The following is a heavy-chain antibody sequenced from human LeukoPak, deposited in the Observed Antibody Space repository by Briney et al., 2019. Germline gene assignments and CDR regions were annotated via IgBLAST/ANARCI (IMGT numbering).Heavy chain of an antibody. CDR2: FDPEDGET. Sequence: GASVKVSCKVSGYTLTELSMHWVRQAPGKGLEWMGGFDPEDGETIYAQKFQGRVTMTEDTSTDTAYMELSSLRSEDTAVYYCASSKREKIILTGYSPTLDYYYYMDVWGKGTTVTVSS. V-gene: IGHV1-24*01. J-gene: IGHJ6*03. CDR1: GYTLTELS. CDR3: ASSKREKIILTGYSPTLDYYYYMDV. D-gene: IGHD3-9*01.